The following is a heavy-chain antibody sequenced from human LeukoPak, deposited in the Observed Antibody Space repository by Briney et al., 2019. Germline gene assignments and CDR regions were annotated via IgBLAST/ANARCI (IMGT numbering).Heavy chain of an antibody. CDR3: AKDPLVRGVTYDY. CDR2: ISGSGGRT. CDR1: GFTFTSYA. V-gene: IGHV3-23*01. J-gene: IGHJ4*02. D-gene: IGHD3-10*01. Sequence: GGSLRLSCAASGFTFTSYAMSCVRQAPGKGLEWVSAISGSGGRTYYADSVKGRFTISRDNSKNTLYLQMNSRRAEDTAVYYCAKDPLVRGVTYDYWGQGTLVTVSS.